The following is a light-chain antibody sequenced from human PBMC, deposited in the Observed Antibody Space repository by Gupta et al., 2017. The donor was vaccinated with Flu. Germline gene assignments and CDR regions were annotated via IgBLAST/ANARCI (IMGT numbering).Light chain of an antibody. CDR1: QNIGTY. V-gene: IGKV1-39*01. J-gene: IGKJ4*01. CDR2: DAS. Sequence: DRQMTQSPSSLSASVGDTVIITCRASQNIGTYLNWYRQIPGKAPDLLIYDASSLQSGVPSRFSGSGSGTDFTLTISTLRPEDFATYYCQQSFGAPLTFGGGTKVEMK. CDR3: QQSFGAPLT.